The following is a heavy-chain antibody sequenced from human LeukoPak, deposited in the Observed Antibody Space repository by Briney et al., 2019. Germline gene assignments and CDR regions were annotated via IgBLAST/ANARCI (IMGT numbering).Heavy chain of an antibody. CDR1: GFTFSSYS. J-gene: IGHJ4*02. CDR2: ISSSSSTI. Sequence: AGGSLRLSCAASGFTFSSYSMNWVRQAPGKGLEWVSYISSSSSTIYYADSVKGRFTISRDNAKNSLYLQMNSLRAEDTAVYYCARLLLDEAYWGQGTLVTVSS. V-gene: IGHV3-48*01. CDR3: ARLLLDEAY. D-gene: IGHD2-21*01.